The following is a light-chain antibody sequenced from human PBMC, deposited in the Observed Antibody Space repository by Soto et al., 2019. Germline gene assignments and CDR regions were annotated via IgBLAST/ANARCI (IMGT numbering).Light chain of an antibody. V-gene: IGKV1-5*01. CDR1: QTINSW. CDR3: QQYDSYSSGP. J-gene: IGKJ1*01. Sequence: DIQMTQSPSTLSASVGDRVTITCRASQTINSWLAWYQQKPGKAPKVLIFDASSLKTGVPSRFSGSGSGTEFTLTISNLQPDDFATYYCQQYDSYSSGPVGQGTKV. CDR2: DAS.